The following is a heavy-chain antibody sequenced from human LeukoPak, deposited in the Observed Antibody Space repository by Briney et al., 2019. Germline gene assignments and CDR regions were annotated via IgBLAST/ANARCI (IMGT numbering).Heavy chain of an antibody. V-gene: IGHV5-51*01. CDR1: GYSFTSYW. CDR2: IDPSDSET. D-gene: IGHD7-27*01. J-gene: IGHJ4*02. CDR3: ARQTSMGRSGDY. Sequence: GESLKITCKASGYSFTSYWIGWVRQMPGKGLEWMGIIDPSDSETRYTPSFQGQVTISADKSLSTAYLQWNSLKASDTAMYYCARQTSMGRSGDYWGQGTLVTVSS.